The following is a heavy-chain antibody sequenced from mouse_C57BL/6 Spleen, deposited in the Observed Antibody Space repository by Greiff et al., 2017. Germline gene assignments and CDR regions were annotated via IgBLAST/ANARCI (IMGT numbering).Heavy chain of an antibody. CDR1: GYTFTSYW. CDR3: ARYDGSSPYYFDY. J-gene: IGHJ2*01. Sequence: QVQLQQPGAELVKPGASVKLSCKASGYTFTSYWMHWVKQRPGRGLGWIGRIDPNSGGTKYNEKFKSKATLTVDKPSSTAYMQLSSLTSEDSAVYYCARYDGSSPYYFDYWGQGTTLTVSS. D-gene: IGHD1-1*01. CDR2: IDPNSGGT. V-gene: IGHV1-72*01.